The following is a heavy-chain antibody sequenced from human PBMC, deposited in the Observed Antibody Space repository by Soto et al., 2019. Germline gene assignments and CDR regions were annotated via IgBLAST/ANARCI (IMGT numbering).Heavy chain of an antibody. Sequence: EVQLVESGGGLVQPGGSLRLSCAANRFTFSSYSMNWVRQAPGKGLEWVSFISSSSSTIYYADSVKGRFTIPRDNAKNSLYLQMNSLRSEDTAVYYCARVVEWFGDRYYYGMDVWGQGTTVTVS. V-gene: IGHV3-48*01. CDR3: ARVVEWFGDRYYYGMDV. D-gene: IGHD3-10*01. J-gene: IGHJ6*02. CDR2: ISSSSSTI. CDR1: RFTFSSYS.